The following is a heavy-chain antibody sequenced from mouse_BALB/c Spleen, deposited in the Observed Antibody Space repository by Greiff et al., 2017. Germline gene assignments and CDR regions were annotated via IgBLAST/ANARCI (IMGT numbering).Heavy chain of an antibody. Sequence: QVQLQQSGAELVKPGASVKLSCKASGYTFTSYYMYWVKQRPGQGLEWIGEINPSNGGTNFNEKFKSKATLTVDKSSSTAYMQLSSLTSEDSAVYYCTRYPYDYDRGWFAYWGQGTLVTVSA. D-gene: IGHD2-4*01. J-gene: IGHJ3*01. CDR1: GYTFTSYY. V-gene: IGHV1S81*02. CDR3: TRYPYDYDRGWFAY. CDR2: INPSNGGT.